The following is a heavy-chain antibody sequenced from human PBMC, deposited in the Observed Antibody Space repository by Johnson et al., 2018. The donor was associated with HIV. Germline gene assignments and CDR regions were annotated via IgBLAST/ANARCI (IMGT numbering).Heavy chain of an antibody. CDR2: ISYDGSNK. V-gene: IGHV3-30-3*02. D-gene: IGHD3-22*01. CDR3: VRRFYDSSAFDI. J-gene: IGHJ3*02. CDR1: GFTFTSFA. Sequence: QVQLVESGGGVVQPGRSLRLSSAASGFTFTSFAMHWVRQAPGKGLEWVGFISYDGSNKYFTDSVRGRFTISRDNSRNTLFLQMNSLRAEDTGVYYCVRRFYDSSAFDIWGQGTLVTVSS.